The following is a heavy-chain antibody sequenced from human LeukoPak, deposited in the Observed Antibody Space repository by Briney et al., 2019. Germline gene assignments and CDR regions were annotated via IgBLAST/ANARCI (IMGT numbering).Heavy chain of an antibody. CDR1: GFTFSSYG. Sequence: GGSLRLSCAASGFTFSSYGIHWVRQAPGKGLEWVAVISYDGSNKYYADSVKGRFTISRDNSKNTLYLQMNSLRAEDTAVYYCARDWAMILSYWGQGTLVTVSS. D-gene: IGHD3-22*01. CDR3: ARDWAMILSY. V-gene: IGHV3-30*03. CDR2: ISYDGSNK. J-gene: IGHJ4*02.